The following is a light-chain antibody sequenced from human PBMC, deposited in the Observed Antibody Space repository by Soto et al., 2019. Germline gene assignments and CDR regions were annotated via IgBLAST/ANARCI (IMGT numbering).Light chain of an antibody. Sequence: EIVMTQSPATLSVSPGERVTLSCRASQSVTSNLAWYQQKPGQAPRLLFYGPSTKATGIPARFSGSGSGTEFTLTISSLQSEDFAVYYCQQYENWPRTFGQGTKVDIK. CDR1: QSVTSN. J-gene: IGKJ1*01. CDR3: QQYENWPRT. CDR2: GPS. V-gene: IGKV3-15*01.